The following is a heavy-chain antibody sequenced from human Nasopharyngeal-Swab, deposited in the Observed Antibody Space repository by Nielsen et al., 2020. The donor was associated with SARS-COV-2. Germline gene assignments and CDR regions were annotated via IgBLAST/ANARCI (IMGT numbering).Heavy chain of an antibody. V-gene: IGHV4-59*01. CDR2: IYYSGST. D-gene: IGHD3-22*01. J-gene: IGHJ3*02. Sequence: SETLSLTCTVSGCSISSYYWSWIRQPPGKGLEWIGYIYYSGSTNYNPSLKSRVTISVDTSKNQFSLKLSSVTAADTAVYYCARGSFWYDSSGYPAEGDAFDIWGQGTMVTVSS. CDR3: ARGSFWYDSSGYPAEGDAFDI. CDR1: GCSISSYY.